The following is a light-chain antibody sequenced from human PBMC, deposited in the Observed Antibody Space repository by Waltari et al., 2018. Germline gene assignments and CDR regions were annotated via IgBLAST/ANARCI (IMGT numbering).Light chain of an antibody. CDR3: QTGGHGTWV. CDR2: INSDGSH. Sequence: QLVLTQSPSASASLGASVTLTCTLASGHSSNIVAWLQQQPEEGPRYLMKINSDGSHSKGDEIPDRFSGSSSGAERYLTISSVQSEDEADYYCQTGGHGTWVFGGGTKLTVL. V-gene: IGLV4-69*01. CDR1: SGHSSNI. J-gene: IGLJ3*02.